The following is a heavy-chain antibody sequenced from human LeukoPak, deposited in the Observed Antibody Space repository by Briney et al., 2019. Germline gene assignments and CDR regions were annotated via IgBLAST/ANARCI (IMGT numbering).Heavy chain of an antibody. CDR1: GGSINSFY. Sequence: SETLSLTCTVSGGSINSFYWSWIRQPPGQHREWIGYISYSGSTNYNPSLKSRVTMSVDTSKNQFSLKMRSVTAADTAVYYCARSRGSGNYFDSWGQGTLVTVSS. J-gene: IGHJ4*02. CDR2: ISYSGST. V-gene: IGHV4-59*01. CDR3: ARSRGSGNYFDS. D-gene: IGHD1-26*01.